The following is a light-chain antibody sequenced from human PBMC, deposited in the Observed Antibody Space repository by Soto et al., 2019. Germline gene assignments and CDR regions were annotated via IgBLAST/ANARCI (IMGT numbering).Light chain of an antibody. CDR1: SSDVGGYNY. V-gene: IGLV2-14*01. Sequence: QSALTQPASVTGSHGQSSTITCTETSSDVGGYNYVSWYQQHPGKAPKLMIYDVSNRPSGVSNRFSGSKSGNTASLTISGLQAEDEADYYCSSYTSSSTLLGTGTKVTVL. CDR3: SSYTSSSTL. CDR2: DVS. J-gene: IGLJ1*01.